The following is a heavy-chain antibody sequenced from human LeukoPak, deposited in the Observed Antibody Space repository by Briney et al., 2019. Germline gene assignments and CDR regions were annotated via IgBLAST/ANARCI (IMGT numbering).Heavy chain of an antibody. Sequence: PGGSLRLSCAASGFTFSSYGMHWVRQAPGKGLEWVAVISYDGSNKYYADSVKGRFTISRDNSKNTLYLQMNSLRAEDTAVYYCAKDSERGSIFWSGYYTGGFDYWGQRTLVTVSS. D-gene: IGHD3-3*01. V-gene: IGHV3-30*18. CDR1: GFTFSSYG. CDR3: AKDSERGSIFWSGYYTGGFDY. CDR2: ISYDGSNK. J-gene: IGHJ4*02.